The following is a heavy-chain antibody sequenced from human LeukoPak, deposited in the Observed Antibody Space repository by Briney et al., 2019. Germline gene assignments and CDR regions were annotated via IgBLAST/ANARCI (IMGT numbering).Heavy chain of an antibody. CDR2: IYPGDSDT. D-gene: IGHD4-17*01. CDR3: ARSHGDYGPYYYYDMDV. Sequence: GESLKISCKGSGYSFTSYWIGWVRQMPGKGLEWMGIIYPGDSDTRYSPSFQGQVTISADKSISTAYLQWSSLKASDTAMYYCARSHGDYGPYYYYDMDVWGQGTTVTVSS. J-gene: IGHJ6*02. V-gene: IGHV5-51*01. CDR1: GYSFTSYW.